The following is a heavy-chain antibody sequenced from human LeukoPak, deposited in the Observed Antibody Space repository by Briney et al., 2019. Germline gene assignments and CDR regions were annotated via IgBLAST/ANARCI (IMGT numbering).Heavy chain of an antibody. CDR3: ARLVVAAFEDY. D-gene: IGHD2-15*01. J-gene: IGHJ4*02. CDR2: ISYDGSNK. Sequence: GGSLRLSCAASGFTFSSYAMHWVRQAPGKGLEWVAVISYDGSNKYYADSVKGRFAISRDNSKNTLYLQMNSLRAEDTAVYYCARLVVAAFEDYWGQGTLVTVYS. CDR1: GFTFSSYA. V-gene: IGHV3-30*09.